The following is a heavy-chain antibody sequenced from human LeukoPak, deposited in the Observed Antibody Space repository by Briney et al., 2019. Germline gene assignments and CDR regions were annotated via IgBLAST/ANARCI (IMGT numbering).Heavy chain of an antibody. J-gene: IGHJ4*02. D-gene: IGHD3-10*01. Sequence: PGGSLRLSCVLSGFTFSSYAKHWARQAPGKGLEGVAVISHDRSNNCHADSVKGRFTISRDNSKNTLYLQMNSLRVEDTAVYYCARDLSGSYMADYWGQGTLVTVSS. CDR2: ISHDRSNN. CDR3: ARDLSGSYMADY. CDR1: GFTFSSYA. V-gene: IGHV3-30-3*01.